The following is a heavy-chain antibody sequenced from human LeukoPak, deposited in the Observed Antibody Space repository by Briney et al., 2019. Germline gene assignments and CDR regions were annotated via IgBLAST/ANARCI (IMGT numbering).Heavy chain of an antibody. CDR3: ARVVAVAGRAFDI. D-gene: IGHD6-19*01. CDR2: ISGSGGST. J-gene: IGHJ3*02. V-gene: IGHV3-23*01. CDR1: GFTFSSYA. Sequence: GGSLRLSCAASGFTFSSYAMSWVRQAPGKGLEWVSAISGSGGSTYYADSVKGRFTISRDNSKNTLYLQMNSLRAEDTAVYYCARVVAVAGRAFDIWGQGTMVTVSS.